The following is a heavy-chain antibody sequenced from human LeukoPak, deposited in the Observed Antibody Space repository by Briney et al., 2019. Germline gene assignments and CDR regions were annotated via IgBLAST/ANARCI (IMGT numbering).Heavy chain of an antibody. D-gene: IGHD6-19*01. CDR3: ARAAGTGIDY. Sequence: GGSLRLSCAASGFTFSNAWMSWVRQAPGKGLEWVSYISSSSSTIFYADSVKGRFTISRDNAKNSLYLQMNSLRDEDTAVYYCARAAGTGIDYWGQGTLVTVSS. CDR1: GFTFSNAW. CDR2: ISSSSSTI. J-gene: IGHJ4*02. V-gene: IGHV3-48*02.